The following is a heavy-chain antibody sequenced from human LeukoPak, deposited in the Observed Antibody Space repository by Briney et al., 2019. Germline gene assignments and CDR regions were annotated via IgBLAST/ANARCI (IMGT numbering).Heavy chain of an antibody. J-gene: IGHJ4*02. CDR1: IQIQYRW. Sequence: PGGSVSLLCRLWIQIQYRWRAMCARQAPGKGLEWVANIKQDGSEKYFVDSVKGRFTISRDNAKNSLFLEMNSLRAEETAVYYWGIRFQRVYYKWLAPSLVFWGQGTLVTVSS. D-gene: IGHD6-19*01. CDR3: GIRFQRVYYKWLAPSLVF. CDR2: IKQDGSEK. V-gene: IGHV3-7*02.